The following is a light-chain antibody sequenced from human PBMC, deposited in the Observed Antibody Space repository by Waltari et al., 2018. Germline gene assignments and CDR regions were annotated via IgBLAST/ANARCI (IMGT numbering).Light chain of an antibody. J-gene: IGKJ4*01. Sequence: DIVMTQSPDSLAVSLGERATINCKSSRSVLYSSNNKNYLTWYQQKPGQPPKLLIYWASVRGSGVPDRFSGSESGTDFTLTISNLQAEDVAVYYCQQQYSFPLTFGGGTKVEIK. CDR1: RSVLYSSNNKNY. V-gene: IGKV4-1*01. CDR3: QQQYSFPLT. CDR2: WAS.